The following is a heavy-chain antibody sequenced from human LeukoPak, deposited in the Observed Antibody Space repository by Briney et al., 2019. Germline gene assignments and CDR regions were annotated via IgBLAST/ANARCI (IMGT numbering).Heavy chain of an antibody. Sequence: GGSLRLSCAASGFTFSSYAMSCVPQAPGKGLEWVSAISGSWGSTYYSDSVKGLFTISRHNSKHTLYLQMNRLRAEDTDVYYCGQDVVDRSSWYSGWFDPWGQGTLVTVSS. J-gene: IGHJ5*02. V-gene: IGHV3-23*01. D-gene: IGHD6-13*01. CDR1: GFTFSSYA. CDR2: ISGSWGST. CDR3: GQDVVDRSSWYSGWFDP.